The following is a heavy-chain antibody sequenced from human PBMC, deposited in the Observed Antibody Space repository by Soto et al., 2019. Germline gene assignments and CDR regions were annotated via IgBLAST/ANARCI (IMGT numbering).Heavy chain of an antibody. CDR3: ARAKLGATTVAAFDM. CDR1: GFTFSSYA. V-gene: IGHV3-30*09. D-gene: IGHD1-26*01. CDR2: ISYDGSNK. J-gene: IGHJ3*02. Sequence: QVQVVESGGGVVQPGTSLRLSCAVSGFTFSSYAMHWVRQAPGKGLEWVAVISYDGSNKYYADSVKGRFAISRDNSENTLYLQMNSLRADDTAVYYCARAKLGATTVAAFDMWGQGTRVTVSS.